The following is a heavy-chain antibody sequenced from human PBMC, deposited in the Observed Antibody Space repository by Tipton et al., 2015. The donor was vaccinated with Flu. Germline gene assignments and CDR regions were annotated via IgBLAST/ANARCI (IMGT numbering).Heavy chain of an antibody. CDR3: ARGNWNSNYDNWFDP. V-gene: IGHV4-39*07. CDR1: GASVNIENSY. J-gene: IGHJ5*02. D-gene: IGHD1-1*01. Sequence: TLSLTCTVSGASVNIENSYWVWIRKSLGRGLKWIGTIYNTGLTNYNPSLKSRVTVSLDMSKNQFSLNVSLVTAADTATYFCARGNWNSNYDNWFDPWGQGTPVTVSS. CDR2: IYNTGLT.